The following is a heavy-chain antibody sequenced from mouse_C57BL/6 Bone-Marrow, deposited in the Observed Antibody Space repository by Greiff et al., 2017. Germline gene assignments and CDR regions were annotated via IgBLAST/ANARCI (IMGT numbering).Heavy chain of an antibody. V-gene: IGHV1-64*01. CDR3: LYDGYYADAMDY. Sequence: QVQLQQPGAELVKPGASVKLSCKASGYTFTSYWMHWVKQRPGQGLEWIGMIHPNSGSTNYNEKFKSKATLTVDKSSSTAYMQLSSLTSEDSAVYYCLYDGYYADAMDYWGQGTSVTVSS. CDR2: IHPNSGST. CDR1: GYTFTSYW. J-gene: IGHJ4*01. D-gene: IGHD2-3*01.